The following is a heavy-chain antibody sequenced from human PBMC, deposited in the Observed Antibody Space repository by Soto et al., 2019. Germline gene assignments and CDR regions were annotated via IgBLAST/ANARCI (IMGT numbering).Heavy chain of an antibody. V-gene: IGHV3-23*01. CDR2: ISGSGGST. J-gene: IGHJ3*02. D-gene: IGHD2-2*01. CDR3: AKDPAAIPRGAFDI. Sequence: EVQLLESGGGLVKPGGSLRLSCAASGFTFSSYAMSWVRQAPGKGLEWVSAISGSGGSTDYAESVKGRFTISRDNSKNTVYLQMNSLRAEVTAVYYCAKDPAAIPRGAFDIWGQGTLVTVSS. CDR1: GFTFSSYA.